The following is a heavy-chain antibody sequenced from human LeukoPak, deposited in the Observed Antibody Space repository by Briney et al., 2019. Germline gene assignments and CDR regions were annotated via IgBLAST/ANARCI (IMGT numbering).Heavy chain of an antibody. V-gene: IGHV3-64*01. D-gene: IGHD4-23*01. J-gene: IGHJ4*02. Sequence: PGGSLRLSCAASGFTFSSNSMVWVRQAPGKGLEYVSGITSNGGTTYYGNSVKGRFTISRDNSKDTLYLQMGSLRTEDMAVYYCARGIRWASDYWGQGTPVTVAS. CDR2: ITSNGGTT. CDR1: GFTFSSNS. CDR3: ARGIRWASDY.